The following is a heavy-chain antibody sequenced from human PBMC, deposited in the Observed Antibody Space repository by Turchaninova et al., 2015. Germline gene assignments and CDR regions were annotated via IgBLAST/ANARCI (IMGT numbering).Heavy chain of an antibody. CDR2: IYWAGDK. Sequence: QITLKESGPTLVKPTQTLTLTCTFSGFSLSTNGVGVGWIRQPPGKALEWLALIYWAGDKRSDLSLKSRLTITKDNSKNQVILTMTNMDPEDTATYYCARRDMAVAGLGAFDIWGQGTMVTVSS. CDR3: ARRDMAVAGLGAFDI. V-gene: IGHV2-5*05. J-gene: IGHJ3*02. CDR1: GFSLSTNGVG. D-gene: IGHD6-19*01.